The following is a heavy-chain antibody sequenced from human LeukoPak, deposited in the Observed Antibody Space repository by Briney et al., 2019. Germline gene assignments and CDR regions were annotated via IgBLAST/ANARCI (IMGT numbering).Heavy chain of an antibody. CDR2: IYTSGST. CDR3: ARDLMIVVAYDAFDI. CDR1: GGSISSYY. J-gene: IGHJ3*02. D-gene: IGHD3-22*01. V-gene: IGHV4-4*07. Sequence: SETLSLTCTVSGGSISSYYWSWIRQPAGKGLEWIGRIYTSGSTNYNPSLKSRVTMSVDTSKNQFSLKLSSVTAADTAVYYCARDLMIVVAYDAFDICGHGTMVTVSS.